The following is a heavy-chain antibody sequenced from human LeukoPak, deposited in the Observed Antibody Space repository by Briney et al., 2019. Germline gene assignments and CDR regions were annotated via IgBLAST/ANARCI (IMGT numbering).Heavy chain of an antibody. CDR3: ARNPPYCTSTSCYNDY. CDR2: INPNSGGT. D-gene: IGHD2-2*02. J-gene: IGHJ4*02. Sequence: ASVKVSCKASGYTFTIYYMHWVRRAPGQGLEWMGWINPNSGGTSYAQRFQGRVTMTRDTSISTTYMELSGLTSDDTAVYYCARNPPYCTSTSCYNDYWGQGTLVTVSS. CDR1: GYTFTIYY. V-gene: IGHV1-2*02.